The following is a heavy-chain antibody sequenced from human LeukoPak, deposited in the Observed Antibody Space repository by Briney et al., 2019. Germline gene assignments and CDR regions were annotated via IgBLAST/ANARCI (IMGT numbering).Heavy chain of an antibody. CDR2: INHSGST. Sequence: SETLSLTCAVYGGSFSGYYWSWIRQPPGKGLEWIGEINHSGSTNYNPSLKSRVTISVDTSKNQFSLKLSSVTAADTAVYYCARGLPYDFWSGYSYGMDVWGQGTTVTVSS. CDR1: GGSFSGYY. J-gene: IGHJ6*02. CDR3: ARGLPYDFWSGYSYGMDV. D-gene: IGHD3-3*01. V-gene: IGHV4-34*01.